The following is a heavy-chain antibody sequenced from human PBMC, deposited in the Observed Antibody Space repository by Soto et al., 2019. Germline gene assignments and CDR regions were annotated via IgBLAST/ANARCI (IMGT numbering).Heavy chain of an antibody. V-gene: IGHV3-72*01. CDR1: GFTFSEHY. D-gene: IGHD3-16*01. Sequence: PGGSLGLSCAASGFTFSEHYMDWVRQAPGKGLEGVFHIRNKANNYGTKYAASGKGRFTISRDDSKNSLYLQMTSLKAEDTSVYHCARSAYPRSHYQFVMYXWGKGTTFTVSX. CDR3: ARSAYPRSHYQFVMYX. J-gene: IGHJ6*04. CDR2: IRNKANNYGT.